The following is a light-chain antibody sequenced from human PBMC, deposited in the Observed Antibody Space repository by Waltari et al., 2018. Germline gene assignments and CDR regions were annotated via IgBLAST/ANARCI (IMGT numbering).Light chain of an antibody. J-gene: IGKJ2*01. V-gene: IGKV1-NL1*01. CDR3: QQYYFTPYT. Sequence: DIQMTQSPSSQSASVGDRVTITCRASQYISDSLAWYQQKPGKAPKLLLSAAFRLKSGVPPRFSGMASGTVYTLTISSLQPDDFATYYCQQYYFTPYTFGQGTKREIK. CDR1: QYISDS. CDR2: AAF.